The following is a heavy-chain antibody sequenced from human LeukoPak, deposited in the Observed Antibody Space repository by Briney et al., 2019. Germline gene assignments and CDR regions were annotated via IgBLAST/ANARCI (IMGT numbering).Heavy chain of an antibody. J-gene: IGHJ4*02. CDR3: AKDPQYSSGWYYFDY. V-gene: IGHV3-23*01. CDR2: ISGSGGST. CDR1: GFTFSSYA. Sequence: PGRSLRLSCAASGFTFSSYAMSWVRQAPGKGLEWVSAISGSGGSTYYADSVKGRFTISRDNSKNTLYLQMNSLRAEDTAVYYCAKDPQYSSGWYYFDYWGQGTLVTVSS. D-gene: IGHD6-19*01.